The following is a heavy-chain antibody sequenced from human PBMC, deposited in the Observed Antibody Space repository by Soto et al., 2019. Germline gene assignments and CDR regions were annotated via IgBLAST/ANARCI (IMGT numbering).Heavy chain of an antibody. Sequence: GGSLRLSCAGSGFTFSRNAMSWVRQAPGKGLEWVSGTTGNSALTYYADSVKGRFTISRDNSKKTLYLQMNTLSADDTAVYYCAKNRDYDYDAFDVWGQGTVVTVSS. CDR2: TTGNSALT. D-gene: IGHD3-16*01. J-gene: IGHJ3*01. CDR3: AKNRDYDYDAFDV. V-gene: IGHV3-23*01. CDR1: GFTFSRNA.